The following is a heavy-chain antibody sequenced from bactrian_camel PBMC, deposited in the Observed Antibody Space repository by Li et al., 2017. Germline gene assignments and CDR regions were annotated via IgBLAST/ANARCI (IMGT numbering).Heavy chain of an antibody. CDR2: ISSGGGNT. CDR3: ARSGSWLVYNY. V-gene: IGHV3S40*01. Sequence: VQLVESGGAFVQPGGSLKLSCAASGFQFSTYDMNWVRQAPGKELEWVSVISSGGGNTYYADSVKGRFTTSRDNAKNTLYLQLNSLKTEDTAMYYCARSGSWLVYNYWGQGTQVTVS. D-gene: IGHD6*01. J-gene: IGHJ4*01. CDR1: GFQFSTYD.